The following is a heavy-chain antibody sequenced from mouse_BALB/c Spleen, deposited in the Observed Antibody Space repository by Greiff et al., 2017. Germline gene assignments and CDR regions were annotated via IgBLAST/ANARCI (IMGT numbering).Heavy chain of an antibody. J-gene: IGHJ3*01. V-gene: IGHV1-4*01. D-gene: IGHD2-1*01. CDR1: GYTFTSYT. CDR3: ARNGRGNYSWFAY. CDR2: INPSSGYT. Sequence: VKLQQSGAELARPGASVKMSCKASGYTFTSYTMHWVKQRPGQGLEWIGYINPSSGYTNYNQKFKDKATLTADKSSSTAYMQLSSLTSEDSAVYYCARNGRGNYSWFAYWGQGTLVTVSA.